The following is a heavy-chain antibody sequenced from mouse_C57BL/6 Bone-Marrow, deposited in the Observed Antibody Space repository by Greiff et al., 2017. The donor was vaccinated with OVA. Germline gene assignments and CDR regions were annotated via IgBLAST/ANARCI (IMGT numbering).Heavy chain of an antibody. CDR1: GYTFTDYN. J-gene: IGHJ4*01. CDR2: INPNNGGT. Sequence: EVQLQQSGPELVKPGASVKIPCKASGYTFTDYNMDWVKQSHGKSLEWIGDINPNNGGTIYNQKFKGKATLTVDKSSSTAYMELRSLTSEDTAVYYCARKDTHDAMDDWGQGTSVTVSS. V-gene: IGHV1-18*01. CDR3: ARKDTHDAMDD. D-gene: IGHD5-1-1*01.